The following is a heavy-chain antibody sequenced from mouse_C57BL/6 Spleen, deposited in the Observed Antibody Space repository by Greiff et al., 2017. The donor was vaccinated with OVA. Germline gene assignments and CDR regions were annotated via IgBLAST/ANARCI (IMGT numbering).Heavy chain of an antibody. CDR2: IWSGGST. J-gene: IGHJ1*03. V-gene: IGHV2-2*01. CDR1: GFSLTSYG. CDR3: ARLAITTVVATRYFDV. Sequence: QVQLKESGPGLVQPSQSLSITCTVSGFSLTSYGVHWVRQSPGKGLEWLGVIWSGGSTDYNAAFISRLSISKDNSKSQVFFKMTSLQADDTAIYYCARLAITTVVATRYFDVWGTGTTVTVSS. D-gene: IGHD1-1*01.